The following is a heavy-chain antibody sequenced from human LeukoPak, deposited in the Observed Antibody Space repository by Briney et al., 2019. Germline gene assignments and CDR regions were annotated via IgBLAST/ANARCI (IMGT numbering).Heavy chain of an antibody. CDR1: GFTFSSYR. CDR3: ARGYSSSWYNTFDY. V-gene: IGHV4-34*01. J-gene: IGHJ4*02. Sequence: GSLRLSCAASGFTFSSYRMNWVRQAPGKGLEWIGEINHSGSTNYNPSLKSRVTISVDTSKNQFSLKLSSVTAADTAVYYCARGYSSSWYNTFDYWGQGTLVTVSS. CDR2: INHSGST. D-gene: IGHD6-13*01.